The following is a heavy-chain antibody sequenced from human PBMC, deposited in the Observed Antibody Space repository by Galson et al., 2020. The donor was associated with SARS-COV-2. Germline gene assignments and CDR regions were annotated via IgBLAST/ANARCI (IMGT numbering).Heavy chain of an antibody. J-gene: IGHJ3*02. V-gene: IGHV3-48*03. CDR2: ISSSGSII. CDR1: GFIFSSYE. Sequence: GGSLRLSCAASGFIFSSYEMNWVRQAPGKGLEWVSYISSSGSIIYYADSVKGRFTISRDNAKNSLSLQMNSLRAEDTAVYYCARLTYYYDSSGSYAFEIWGQGTMVTVSS. CDR3: ARLTYYYDSSGSYAFEI. D-gene: IGHD3-22*01.